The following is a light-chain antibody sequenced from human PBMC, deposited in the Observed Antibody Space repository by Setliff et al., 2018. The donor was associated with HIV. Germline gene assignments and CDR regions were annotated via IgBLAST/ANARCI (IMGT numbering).Light chain of an antibody. CDR2: EVS. CDR1: SSDVGAYNY. V-gene: IGLV2-14*01. Sequence: QSALAQPASVSGSPGQSITVPCTGTSSDVGAYNYVSWYQQHPGKAPKLMIYEVSNRPSGVSNRFSGSKSGNTASLTISGLQAEDEADYSCSSYTSTSTPVFGTGTRSPS. J-gene: IGLJ1*01. CDR3: SSYTSTSTPV.